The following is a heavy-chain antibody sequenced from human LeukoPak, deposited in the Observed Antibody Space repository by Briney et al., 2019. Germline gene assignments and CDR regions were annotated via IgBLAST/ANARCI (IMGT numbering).Heavy chain of an antibody. D-gene: IGHD3-16*02. CDR2: INPNSGGT. V-gene: IGHV1-2*02. Sequence: ASVKVSCKASGYTFTGYYMHWVRQAPGQGLEWMGWINPNSGGTNYAQKFQGRVTMTRDTSISTAYMELSRLRSDDTAVYYCSGYDDLSLWGYYYYYMDVWGKGTTVTVSS. J-gene: IGHJ6*03. CDR1: GYTFTGYY. CDR3: SGYDDLSLWGYYYYYMDV.